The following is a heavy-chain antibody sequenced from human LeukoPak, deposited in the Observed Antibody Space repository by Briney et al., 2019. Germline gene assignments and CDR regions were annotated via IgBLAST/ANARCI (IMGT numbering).Heavy chain of an antibody. J-gene: IGHJ4*02. V-gene: IGHV1-2*02. D-gene: IGHD3-10*01. CDR2: INPNSGGT. CDR1: GYTFTGYY. Sequence: ASVKVSCKASGYTFTGYYMHWVRQAPGQGLEWMGWINPNSGGTNYAQKFQGRVTMTRDTSISTAYMELSSLRSEDTAVYYCARDYYGSGSHVPDYWGQGTLVTVSS. CDR3: ARDYYGSGSHVPDY.